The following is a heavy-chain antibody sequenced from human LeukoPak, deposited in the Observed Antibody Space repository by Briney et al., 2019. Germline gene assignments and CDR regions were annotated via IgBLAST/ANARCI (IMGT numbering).Heavy chain of an antibody. CDR2: IKQDGSEK. D-gene: IGHD3-22*01. V-gene: IGHV3-7*01. CDR3: ARKTYYYESSDFGWFDF. CDR1: GFNFKTSW. J-gene: IGHJ5*01. Sequence: GGSLRLSCAVSGFNFKTSWMSWVRQAPGKGLECVANIKQDGSEKYYVDSVKGRFTISRDNAKNSLYLQMNSLRAEDTAVYYCARKTYYYESSDFGWFDFWGQGTLVNVSS.